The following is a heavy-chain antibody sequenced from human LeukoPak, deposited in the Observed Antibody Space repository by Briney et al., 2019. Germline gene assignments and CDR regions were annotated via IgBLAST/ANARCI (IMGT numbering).Heavy chain of an antibody. D-gene: IGHD4-17*01. CDR2: ISTSGGST. CDR1: GFTFNIYA. Sequence: GGSLRLSCAASGFTFNIYAMSWVRQAPGKGLEWVSAISTSGGSTYYADSVKGRFTISRDNSKNTLYLQMNSLRAEDTAVYYCAKDAPRDYGDYVIYWGQGTLVTVSS. CDR3: AKDAPRDYGDYVIY. J-gene: IGHJ4*02. V-gene: IGHV3-23*01.